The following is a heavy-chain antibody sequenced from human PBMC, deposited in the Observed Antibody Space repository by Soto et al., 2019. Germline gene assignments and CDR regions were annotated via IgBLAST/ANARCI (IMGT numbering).Heavy chain of an antibody. D-gene: IGHD2-15*01. J-gene: IGHJ5*02. CDR2: MNPNSGNT. CDR1: GYTFTSYD. CDR3: ARKRILRNWFDP. V-gene: IGHV1-8*01. Sequence: QVQLVQSGAEVKKPGASVKVSCKASGYTFTSYDINWVRQATGQGLEWMGWMNPNSGNTGYAQKFQGSVTMTRNTSISTAYMELSSLRSEDTAVYYCARKRILRNWFDPWGQGTLVTVSS.